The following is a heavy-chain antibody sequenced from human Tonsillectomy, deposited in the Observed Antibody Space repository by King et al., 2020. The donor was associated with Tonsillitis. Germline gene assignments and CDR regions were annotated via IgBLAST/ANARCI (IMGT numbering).Heavy chain of an antibody. D-gene: IGHD5-24*01. CDR2: IDYSGTT. CDR3: PTRKLGYRYDALEL. CDR1: GDSLNSYF. V-gene: IGHV4-59*01. Sequence: VQLQESGPGLVKPSETLSLNCSVSGDSLNSYFWSWIRQPPGKGLEWIGYIDYSGTTFHNPSLKSRVILSVDTSKNEISLKLNSVTAADTAIYYCPTRKLGYRYDALELWGQGTLVSVSS. J-gene: IGHJ3*01.